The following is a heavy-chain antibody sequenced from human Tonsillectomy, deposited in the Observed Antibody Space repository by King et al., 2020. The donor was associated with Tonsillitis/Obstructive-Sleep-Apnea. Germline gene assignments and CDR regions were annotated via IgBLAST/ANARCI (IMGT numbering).Heavy chain of an antibody. D-gene: IGHD2-2*02. CDR1: GYSFTSYW. CDR2: IYPGDSDT. CDR3: ARGRGYCSSTSCYTSEMGAFDI. V-gene: IGHV5-51*01. Sequence: QLVQSGAEVKKPGASLKISCKGSGYSFTSYWIGWVRQMPGKGLEWMGIIYPGDSDTRYSPSFQGQVTISADKSISTAYLQWSSLKASDTAMYYCARGRGYCSSTSCYTSEMGAFDIWGQGTMVTVSS. J-gene: IGHJ3*02.